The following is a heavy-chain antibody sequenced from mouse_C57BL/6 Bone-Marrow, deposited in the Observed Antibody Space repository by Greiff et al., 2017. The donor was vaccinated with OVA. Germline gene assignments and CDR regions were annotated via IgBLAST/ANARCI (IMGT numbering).Heavy chain of an antibody. CDR3: ARGDDYDWFAY. V-gene: IGHV1-80*01. CDR2: IYPGDGDT. Sequence: VKLQESGAELVKPGASVKISCKASGYAFSSYWMNWVKQRPGKGLEWIGQIYPGDGDTNYNGKFKGKATLTADKSSSTAYMQLSSLTSEDSAVYFCARGDDYDWFAYWGQGTLVTVSA. CDR1: GYAFSSYW. D-gene: IGHD2-4*01. J-gene: IGHJ3*01.